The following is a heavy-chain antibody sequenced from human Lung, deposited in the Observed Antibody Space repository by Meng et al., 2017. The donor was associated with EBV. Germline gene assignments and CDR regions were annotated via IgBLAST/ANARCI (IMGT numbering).Heavy chain of an antibody. J-gene: IGHJ4*02. V-gene: IGHV1-8*01. Sequence: QVPLVQSGAEVKKXXXXXKVSCKASGYTFTSYDINWVRQGTGQGLEWMGWMNPNRGTTGYAQKFQGRVTMTRNISKSTAYVDLSSLRSEDTAVYYCATGVADFEYWGQGTLVTASS. CDR3: ATGVADFEY. D-gene: IGHD6-19*01. CDR1: GYTFTSYD. CDR2: MNPNRGTT.